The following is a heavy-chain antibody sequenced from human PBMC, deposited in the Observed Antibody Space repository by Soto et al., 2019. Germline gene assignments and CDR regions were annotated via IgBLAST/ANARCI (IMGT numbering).Heavy chain of an antibody. CDR1: GFSLDTWGVG. J-gene: IGHJ4*02. D-gene: IGHD3-16*01. CDR3: TRVLRSWGSYYFDH. V-gene: IGHV2-5*02. Sequence: QITLKESGPTLVRPTQTLTLTCTVSGFSLDTWGVGVGWIRQPPGKAPEWLALIYWDDDKRYSHSLKNRLANTKDTSNYRVVLTVTNIDPVDTVTYYCTRVLRSWGSYYFDHWGQGTLVTVPS. CDR2: IYWDDDK.